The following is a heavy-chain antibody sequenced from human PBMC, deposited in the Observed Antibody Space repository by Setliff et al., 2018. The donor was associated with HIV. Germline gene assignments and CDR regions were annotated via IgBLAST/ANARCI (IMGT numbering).Heavy chain of an antibody. CDR3: ARESVGYYDTSGFFN. Sequence: SETLSLTCTVSGGSLGGYYWSWIRQPAGKRLEWIGRIFASGTTNYNPSLKSRVTISVDTSKKQFSLRLSSVTAADTAVYFCARESVGYYDTSGFFNWGQGTLVTVSS. CDR2: IFASGTT. D-gene: IGHD3-22*01. V-gene: IGHV4-4*07. J-gene: IGHJ4*02. CDR1: GGSLGGYY.